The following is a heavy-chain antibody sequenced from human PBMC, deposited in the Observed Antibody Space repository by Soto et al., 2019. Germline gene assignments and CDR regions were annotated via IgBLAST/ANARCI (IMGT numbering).Heavy chain of an antibody. CDR1: GYPFTSYD. CDR3: ARVLSGCSSTSCYPVPWFDP. Sequence: ASVKVFCKASGYPFTSYDINWVRQAKGQGLVWMGWMIANSGNTGYARTFQGRVTMTRNTSRITAYMELSSRRSEAAAVYYCARVLSGCSSTSCYPVPWFDPWGQGTLVTVSS. J-gene: IGHJ5*02. CDR2: MIANSGNT. V-gene: IGHV1-8*01. D-gene: IGHD2-2*01.